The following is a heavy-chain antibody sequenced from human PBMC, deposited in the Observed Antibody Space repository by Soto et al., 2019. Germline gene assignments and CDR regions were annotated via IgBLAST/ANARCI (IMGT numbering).Heavy chain of an antibody. J-gene: IGHJ4*02. CDR1: GGTFSSYA. Sequence: QVQLVQSGAEVKKPGSSVKVSCKASGGTFSSYAISWVRQAPGQGLEWMGGIIPIFGTANYAQKFQGRVTITAGESTSTAYMELSSLRSEDTAVYYCARDLSEITILPGEDYWGQGTLVTVSS. CDR3: ARDLSEITILPGEDY. V-gene: IGHV1-69*12. CDR2: IIPIFGTA. D-gene: IGHD3-3*01.